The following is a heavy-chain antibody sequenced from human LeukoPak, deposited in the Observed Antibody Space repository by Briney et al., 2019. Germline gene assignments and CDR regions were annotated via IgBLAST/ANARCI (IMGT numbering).Heavy chain of an antibody. J-gene: IGHJ3*02. D-gene: IGHD2-2*01. V-gene: IGHV1-18*01. CDR1: GYTFTSYG. Sequence: ASVKVSCKASGYTFTSYGISWVRRAPGQGLEWMGWISAYNGNTNYAQKLQGRVTITTDESTSTAYMELSSLRSEDTAVYYCARPSGTSYHDAFDIWGQGTMVTVSS. CDR3: ARPSGTSYHDAFDI. CDR2: ISAYNGNT.